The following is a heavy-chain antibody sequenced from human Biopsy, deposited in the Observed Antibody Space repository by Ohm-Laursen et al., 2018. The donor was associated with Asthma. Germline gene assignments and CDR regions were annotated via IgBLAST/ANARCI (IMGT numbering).Heavy chain of an antibody. CDR1: GGSISSGAYY. CDR2: IYYTGSD. Sequence: GTLSLTCTVSGGSISSGAYYWSWVRQPPGKGLEWIGYIYYTGSDNYNPSLKSRVTISVDTSKNQFSLRLNSVTAADTAVYYCARGPNYHGSGRAPIGMDVWGQGTTVTVSS. CDR3: ARGPNYHGSGRAPIGMDV. J-gene: IGHJ6*02. V-gene: IGHV4-61*08. D-gene: IGHD3-10*01.